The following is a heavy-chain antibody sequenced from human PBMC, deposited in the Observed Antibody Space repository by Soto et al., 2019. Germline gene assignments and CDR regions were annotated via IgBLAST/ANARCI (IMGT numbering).Heavy chain of an antibody. Sequence: GESLKISCKGSGYSFTSYWIGWVRQMPGKGLEWMGIIYPGDSDTRYSPSFQGQVTISADKSISTAYLQWSSLKASDTAMYYCARSDDYGDRGYAFDIWGQGTMVTVSS. J-gene: IGHJ3*02. V-gene: IGHV5-51*01. CDR2: IYPGDSDT. CDR3: ARSDDYGDRGYAFDI. CDR1: GYSFTSYW. D-gene: IGHD4-17*01.